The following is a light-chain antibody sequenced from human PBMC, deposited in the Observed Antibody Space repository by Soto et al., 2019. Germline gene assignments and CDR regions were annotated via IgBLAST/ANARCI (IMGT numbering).Light chain of an antibody. Sequence: SYELTQAPSVSVSPGQTARITCSGDALSKQYAYWYQQKPGQAPVLVIYKDSERPSGIPERFSGSSSGTTVTLTISGVQAEDEADYYCQSADISVTLAVVFGGGTKLTVL. J-gene: IGLJ2*01. CDR1: ALSKQY. CDR2: KDS. CDR3: QSADISVTLAVV. V-gene: IGLV3-25*03.